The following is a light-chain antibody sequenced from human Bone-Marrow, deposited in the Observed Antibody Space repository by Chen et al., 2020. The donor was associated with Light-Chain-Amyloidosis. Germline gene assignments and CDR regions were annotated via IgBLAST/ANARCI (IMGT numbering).Light chain of an antibody. Sequence: SYVLTQPSSVSVAPGPTATIACGGKNIGSTSVHWYQQTPGQAPLLVVYDDSDRPSGIPERLSGSNSGNTATLTISRVEAGDEADYYCQVWDRSSDRLVFGGGTKLTVL. J-gene: IGLJ3*02. CDR1: NIGSTS. CDR2: DDS. V-gene: IGLV3-21*02. CDR3: QVWDRSSDRLV.